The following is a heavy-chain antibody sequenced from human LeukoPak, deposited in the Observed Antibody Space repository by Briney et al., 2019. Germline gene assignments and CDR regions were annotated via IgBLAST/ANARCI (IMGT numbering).Heavy chain of an antibody. Sequence: PGGSMRLSCAASGFTFSSYGMSWVRQAPGKGLEWVSAISGSGGSTYYADSVKGRFTNSRDNSKNTLYLQMSSLRAEDTAAYYCAHHGGGTIRLGAFDIWGQGTMVTVSS. CDR3: AHHGGGTIRLGAFDI. D-gene: IGHD3-3*01. CDR2: ISGSGGST. J-gene: IGHJ3*02. CDR1: GFTFSSYG. V-gene: IGHV3-23*01.